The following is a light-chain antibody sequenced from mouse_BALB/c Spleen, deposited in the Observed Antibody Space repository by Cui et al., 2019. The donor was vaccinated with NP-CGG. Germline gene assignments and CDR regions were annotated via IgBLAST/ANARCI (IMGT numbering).Light chain of an antibody. J-gene: IGLJ1*01. CDR1: TGAVTSSNY. CDR2: GTN. CDR3: ALWYSNHWV. V-gene: IGLV1*01. Sequence: QAVATQESALTTSPGETVTLTCRSSTGAVTSSNYANWVQEKPDHVFTGLIGGTNNRPPGVPARFSVSLVGDKAALTITGAQTEDEAIYFCALWYSNHWVFGGGTKLTVL.